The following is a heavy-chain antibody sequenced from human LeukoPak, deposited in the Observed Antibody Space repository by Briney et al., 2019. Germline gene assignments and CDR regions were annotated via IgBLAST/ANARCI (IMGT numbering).Heavy chain of an antibody. CDR1: GYTFTGYY. CDR2: INPNSGGT. Sequence: ASVKVSCKASGYTFTGYYMHWVRQAPGQGLEWMGWINPNSGGTNYAQKFQGRVTMTRDTSISTAYMELSRLRSDDTAVYYCARDVNYDYVWGRNWFDPWGQGTLVTVSS. J-gene: IGHJ5*02. CDR3: ARDVNYDYVWGRNWFDP. D-gene: IGHD3-16*01. V-gene: IGHV1-2*02.